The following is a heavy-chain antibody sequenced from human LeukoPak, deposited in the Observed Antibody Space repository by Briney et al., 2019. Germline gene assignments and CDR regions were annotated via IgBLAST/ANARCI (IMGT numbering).Heavy chain of an antibody. D-gene: IGHD6-13*01. CDR1: GFTFSSYG. CDR3: ASSLAAAGKGTFDI. J-gene: IGHJ3*02. CDR2: ISYDGSHK. V-gene: IGHV3-30*03. Sequence: GGSLRLSCAASGFTFSSYGMHWVRQAPGKGLEGVAIISYDGSHKYYTDTVKGRFTISRDNAKNSLYLQMNSLRAEDTAVYYCASSLAAAGKGTFDIWGQGTMVTVSS.